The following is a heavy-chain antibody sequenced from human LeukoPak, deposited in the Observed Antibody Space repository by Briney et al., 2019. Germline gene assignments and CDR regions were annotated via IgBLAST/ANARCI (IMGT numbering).Heavy chain of an antibody. CDR1: GYTFTGYY. D-gene: IGHD3-10*01. Sequence: ASVKVSCKASGYTFTGYYTHWVRQAPGQGLEWMGRINPNSGGTNYAQKFQGRVTMTRDTSISTAYMELSRLRSDDTGVYYCATSLWFGELIIDYWGQGTLVTVSS. CDR3: ATSLWFGELIIDY. CDR2: INPNSGGT. J-gene: IGHJ4*02. V-gene: IGHV1-2*05.